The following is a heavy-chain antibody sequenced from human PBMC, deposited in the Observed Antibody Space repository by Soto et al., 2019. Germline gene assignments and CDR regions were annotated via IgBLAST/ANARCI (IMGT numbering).Heavy chain of an antibody. D-gene: IGHD3-3*01. CDR3: ARGGVSTRTFDH. Sequence: GESLKISCKGSGYNFAGYWIAWVRQMPGKGLELMRIIYPSDSDTRYRPSFQGQVTISADKSISSAYLQWSSLRASDTAMYYCARGGVSTRTFDHWGQGTPVTVSS. J-gene: IGHJ4*01. V-gene: IGHV5-51*01. CDR1: GYNFAGYW. CDR2: IYPSDSDT.